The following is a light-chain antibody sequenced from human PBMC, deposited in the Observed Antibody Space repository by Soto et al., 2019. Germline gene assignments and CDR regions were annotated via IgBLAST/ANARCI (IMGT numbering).Light chain of an antibody. J-gene: IGKJ4*01. CDR2: DAS. CDR1: QGISSW. V-gene: IGKV1-12*01. Sequence: DIHMTHSPSSVSASVVDRVTVTCRASQGISSWLAWHQQKPEKAPKLVIYDASSLQSGVPSRFSGSGSGTDFTLTISSLQPEDFATYYCQQANSFPLTFGGGTKVDIK. CDR3: QQANSFPLT.